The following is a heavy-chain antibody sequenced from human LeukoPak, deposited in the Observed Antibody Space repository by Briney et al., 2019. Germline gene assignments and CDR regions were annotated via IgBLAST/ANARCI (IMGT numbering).Heavy chain of an antibody. Sequence: GGSLRLSCAASRFTFSSYSMNWVRQAPGKGLEWVSSISSFGSYIYYADSLKGRFTISRDNAKNSLYLQMSSLRVEDTAVYYCARVSPNAVTTLQYFDYWGQGTLVTVSS. CDR2: ISSFGSYI. D-gene: IGHD4-17*01. CDR3: ARVSPNAVTTLQYFDY. V-gene: IGHV3-21*01. CDR1: RFTFSSYS. J-gene: IGHJ4*02.